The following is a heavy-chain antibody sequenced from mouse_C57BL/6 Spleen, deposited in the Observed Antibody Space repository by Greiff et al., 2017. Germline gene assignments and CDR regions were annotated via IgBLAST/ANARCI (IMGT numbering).Heavy chain of an antibody. CDR2: ISSGGSYT. CDR1: GFTFSSYG. J-gene: IGHJ3*01. D-gene: IGHD2-4*01. Sequence: EVKVVESGGDLVKPGGSLKLSCAASGFTFSSYGMSWVRQTPDKRLEWVATISSGGSYTYYPDSVKGRFTISRDNATNTLYLQMSSLKSEDTAMYYCAKVGYDYDPAWFAYWGQGTLVTVSA. CDR3: AKVGYDYDPAWFAY. V-gene: IGHV5-6*01.